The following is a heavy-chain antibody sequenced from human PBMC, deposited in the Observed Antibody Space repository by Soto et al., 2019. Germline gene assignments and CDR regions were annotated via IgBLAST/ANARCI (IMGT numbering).Heavy chain of an antibody. V-gene: IGHV4-59*08. CDR2: XYYAGXT. CDR1: CGSMISYY. D-gene: IGHD5-12*01. CDR3: ARRIVAKETFDY. J-gene: IGHJ4*02. Sequence: XXTLSLTCTVSCGSMISYYWSWIRQPPGRGLEWLAFXYYAGXTQYNNYLNSXXTISVDTXXTQFSLTVPYVTAADTAVYYCARRIVAKETFDYWGQGTLVTVSS.